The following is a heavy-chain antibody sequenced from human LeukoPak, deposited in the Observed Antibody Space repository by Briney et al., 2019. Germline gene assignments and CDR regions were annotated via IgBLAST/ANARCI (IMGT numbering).Heavy chain of an antibody. J-gene: IGHJ4*02. CDR1: GFIFNDYD. CDR3: AKAAGKENGYDFFFEH. CDR2: ISYDGKKS. Sequence: GGSLRLSCAASGFIFNDYDMHWVRQAPGKGPEWVAVISYDGKKSYYADSVKGRFTISRDNSKSTLYLQMNSLRAEDTAVYYCAKAAGKENGYDFFFEHWGQGTLVTVSS. V-gene: IGHV3-30*04. D-gene: IGHD3-3*01.